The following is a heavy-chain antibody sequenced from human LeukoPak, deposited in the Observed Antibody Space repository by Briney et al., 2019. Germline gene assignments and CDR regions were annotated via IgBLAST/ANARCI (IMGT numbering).Heavy chain of an antibody. CDR1: GGSISGYY. CDR3: ARAGTYSGSRSADY. V-gene: IGHV4-59*01. D-gene: IGHD1-26*01. Sequence: PSETLSLTCTISGGSISGYYWSWIRQPPGKGLEWIGYTYNSGSTTYNPSLKSRVTISVDTSTNQFSLKVNSVTAADTAMYFCARAGTYSGSRSADYWGQGTLVTVST. J-gene: IGHJ4*02. CDR2: TYNSGST.